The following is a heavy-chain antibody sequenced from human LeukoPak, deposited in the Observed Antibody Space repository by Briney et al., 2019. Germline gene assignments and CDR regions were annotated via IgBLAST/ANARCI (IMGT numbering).Heavy chain of an antibody. D-gene: IGHD3-22*01. CDR1: GFTFSSYA. V-gene: IGHV3-7*01. CDR2: IKQDGSEK. Sequence: GGSLRLSCAASGFTFSSYAMSWVRQAPGKGLEWVANIKQDGSEKYYVDSVKGRFTISRDNAKNSLYLQMNSLRAEDTAVYYCARGVVVAASAYWGQGTLVTVSS. J-gene: IGHJ4*02. CDR3: ARGVVVAASAY.